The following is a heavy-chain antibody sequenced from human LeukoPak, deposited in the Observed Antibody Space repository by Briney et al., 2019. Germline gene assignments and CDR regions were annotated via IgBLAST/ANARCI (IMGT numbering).Heavy chain of an antibody. CDR1: GFTVSSTY. J-gene: IGHJ4*02. CDR3: ASRHCSGGGCYFAGADPFDY. CDR2: IYSGGNI. V-gene: IGHV3-53*01. D-gene: IGHD2-15*01. Sequence: GGSLRLSCAASGFTVSSTYMGWVRQAPGKGLEWVSVIYSGGNIYYIDSVKGRFTISRDTSKNTLYLQMNSLRAEDTAVYYCASRHCSGGGCYFAGADPFDYWGQGTLVTVSS.